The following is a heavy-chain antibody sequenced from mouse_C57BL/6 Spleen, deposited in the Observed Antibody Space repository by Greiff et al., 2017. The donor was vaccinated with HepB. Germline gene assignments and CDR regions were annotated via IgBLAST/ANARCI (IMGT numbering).Heavy chain of an antibody. CDR3: ARAPLLGAMDY. Sequence: QVQLQQPGAELVKPGASVKLSCKASGYTFTSYWMQWVKQRPGQGLEWIGEIDPSDSYTNYNQKFKGKGTLTVDTSSSTAYMQLSSLTSEDSAVYYCARAPLLGAMDYWGQGTSVTVSS. CDR2: IDPSDSYT. D-gene: IGHD2-10*01. J-gene: IGHJ4*01. CDR1: GYTFTSYW. V-gene: IGHV1-50*01.